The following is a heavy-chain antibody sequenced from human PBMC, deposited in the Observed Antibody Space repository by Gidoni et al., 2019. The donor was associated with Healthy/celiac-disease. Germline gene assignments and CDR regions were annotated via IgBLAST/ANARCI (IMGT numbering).Heavy chain of an antibody. Sequence: QVQLMQSGAEVKKPGASVKVSCKASGYTFTSYDINWVRQATGQGLEWMGWMNPNSGNTGYAQKFQGRVTMTRNTSISTAYMELSSLRSEDTAVYYCAREGTATARDYYYGMDVWGQGTTVTVSS. V-gene: IGHV1-8*01. J-gene: IGHJ6*02. CDR3: AREGTATARDYYYGMDV. CDR1: GYTFTSYD. D-gene: IGHD5-12*01. CDR2: MNPNSGNT.